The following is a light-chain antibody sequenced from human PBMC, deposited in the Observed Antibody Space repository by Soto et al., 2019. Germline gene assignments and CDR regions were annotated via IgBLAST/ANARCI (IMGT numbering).Light chain of an antibody. J-gene: IGKJ4*01. CDR3: QKYTNVPT. CDR1: QSISRQ. Sequence: DIPMTQSPSTLSASVGDRVSITCRASQSISRQLAWYQQKPGKAPNLLIYQASNLETGVPSRFTGSGSGTEFTLTISSLQPDDLATYYCQKYTNVPTFGGGTKVEIK. CDR2: QAS. V-gene: IGKV1-5*03.